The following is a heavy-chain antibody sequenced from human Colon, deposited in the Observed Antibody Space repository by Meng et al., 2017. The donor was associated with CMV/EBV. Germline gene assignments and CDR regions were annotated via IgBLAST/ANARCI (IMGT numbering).Heavy chain of an antibody. CDR1: RFAFSTYN. J-gene: IGHJ4*02. V-gene: IGHV3-21*01. CDR2: ISSSSSYI. Sequence: GESLKISCTTSRFAFSTYNMNWIRQAPGKGLEWVSSISSSSSYIYYADSVKGRFTISRDNAKNSLYLQMNSLRAEDTAVYYCARDYDYWGQGTLVTVSS. CDR3: ARDYDY.